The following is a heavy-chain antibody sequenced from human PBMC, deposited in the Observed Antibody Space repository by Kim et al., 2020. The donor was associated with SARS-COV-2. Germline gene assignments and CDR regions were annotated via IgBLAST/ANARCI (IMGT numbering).Heavy chain of an antibody. V-gene: IGHV3-30*18. D-gene: IGHD6-19*01. CDR3: AKDAGYSSGWYGMDY. J-gene: IGHJ4*02. CDR2: ISYDGSNK. Sequence: GGSLRLSCAASGFTFSSYGMHWVRQAPGKGLEWVAVISYDGSNKYYADSVKGRFTISRDNSKNTLYLQMNSLRAEYTAVYYCAKDAGYSSGWYGMDYWGQGTLVTVSS. CDR1: GFTFSSYG.